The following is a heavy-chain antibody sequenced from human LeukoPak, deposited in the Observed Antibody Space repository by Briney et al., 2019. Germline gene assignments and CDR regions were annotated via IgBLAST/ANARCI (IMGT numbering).Heavy chain of an antibody. CDR3: ARFRPHGYYGTFDI. V-gene: IGHV7-4-1*02. D-gene: IGHD3-10*01. Sequence: ASVKVSCKASGYTFTNYGVNWVRQAPGEGLEWMGWINTNSGDPTYAQGFTGRFVFSLDTSVSTAYLQISSLRAEDTAVYYCARFRPHGYYGTFDIWGQGTTVTISS. J-gene: IGHJ3*02. CDR1: GYTFTNYG. CDR2: INTNSGDP.